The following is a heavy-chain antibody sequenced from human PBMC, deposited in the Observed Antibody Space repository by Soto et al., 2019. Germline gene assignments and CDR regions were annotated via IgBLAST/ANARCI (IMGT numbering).Heavy chain of an antibody. CDR1: GFTFSSYA. D-gene: IGHD2-2*01. J-gene: IGHJ6*02. V-gene: IGHV3-23*01. CDR3: ANYPLRGNQPRYYYYGMDV. CDR2: ISGSGGST. Sequence: EVQLLESGGGLVQPGGSLRLSCAASGFTFSSYAMSWVRQAPGKGLEWVSAISGSGGSTYYADSVKGRFTISRDNSKNTLYLQMNSLRAEDTAVYYCANYPLRGNQPRYYYYGMDVWGQGTTVTVSS.